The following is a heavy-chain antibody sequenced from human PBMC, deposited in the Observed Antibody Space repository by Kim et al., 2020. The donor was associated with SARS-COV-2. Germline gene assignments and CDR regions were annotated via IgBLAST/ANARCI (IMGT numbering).Heavy chain of an antibody. J-gene: IGHJ4*02. CDR3: ARSITIFGVVITFDY. D-gene: IGHD3-3*01. Sequence: SETLSLTCAVSGGSISSSNWWSWVRQPPGKGLEWIGEIYHSGSTNYKPSLKSRVTISVDKSKNQFSLKLSSVTAADTAVYYCARSITIFGVVITFDYWGQGTLVTVSS. CDR1: GGSISSSNW. V-gene: IGHV4-4*02. CDR2: IYHSGST.